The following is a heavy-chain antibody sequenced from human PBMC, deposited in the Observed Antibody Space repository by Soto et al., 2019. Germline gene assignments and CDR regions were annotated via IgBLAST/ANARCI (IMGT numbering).Heavy chain of an antibody. CDR1: GGSVSRDGYY. CDR2: IHHTGST. J-gene: IGHJ4*02. CDR3: ARDVPYTSGLDY. Sequence: SETLSLTCVVSGGSVSRDGYYLSWIRQPPGKGLEWIGYIHHTGSTNYNPSLKSRDTISQDTSKRQFSLKLTSVTAADTAVYYCARDVPYTSGLDYWGQGTPGTVSS. V-gene: IGHV4-61*08. D-gene: IGHD6-19*01.